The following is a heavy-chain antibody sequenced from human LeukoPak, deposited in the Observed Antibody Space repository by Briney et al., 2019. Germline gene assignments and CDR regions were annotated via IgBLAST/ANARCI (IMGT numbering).Heavy chain of an antibody. Sequence: PGRSLRLSCAASGFTFSSYALHWVRQAPGKGLEWVAVISDDGSNKYYADSVKGRLTISRDNSKNTLYLEMNSLRAEDTAVYYCANEKSRFLEWIGTDDAFDIWGQGTMVTVSS. CDR3: ANEKSRFLEWIGTDDAFDI. V-gene: IGHV3-30-3*02. D-gene: IGHD3-3*01. CDR2: ISDDGSNK. CDR1: GFTFSSYA. J-gene: IGHJ3*02.